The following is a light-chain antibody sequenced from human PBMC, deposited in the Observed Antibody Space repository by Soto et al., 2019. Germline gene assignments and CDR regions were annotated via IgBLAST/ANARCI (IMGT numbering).Light chain of an antibody. V-gene: IGKV1-39*01. CDR1: QSTSSY. CDR3: QHSYSTPIT. Sequence: DIQMTQSPSSLSASVGDRVTITCRASQSTSSYLNWYQQKPGKAPKLMNYAASSLQSGVPSRFSGSGSGTDFPLIISSLQPEDFATYYCQHSYSTPITFGQGTRLEIK. J-gene: IGKJ5*01. CDR2: AAS.